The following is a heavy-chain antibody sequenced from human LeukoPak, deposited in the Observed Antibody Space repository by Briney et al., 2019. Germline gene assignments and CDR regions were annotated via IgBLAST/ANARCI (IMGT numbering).Heavy chain of an antibody. CDR3: AREYNWSYRREYYFDY. CDR1: GGTFSSYA. CDR2: IIPIFGTA. J-gene: IGHJ4*02. D-gene: IGHD1-7*01. V-gene: IGHV1-69*13. Sequence: GASVTVSCTASGGTFSSYAISWVRQAPGQGLEWMGGIIPIFGTANYAQKFQGRVTITADESTSTAYMELSSLRSEDTAVYYCAREYNWSYRREYYFDYWGQGTLVTVSS.